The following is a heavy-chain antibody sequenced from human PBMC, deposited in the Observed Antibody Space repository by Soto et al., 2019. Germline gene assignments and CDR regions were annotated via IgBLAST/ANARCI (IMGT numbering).Heavy chain of an antibody. CDR3: AKVKTWTYLDY. J-gene: IGHJ4*02. V-gene: IGHV3-23*01. Sequence: GGSLRLSCAASGFTFSTYAMSWVRQAPGKGLEWVSSISGSDDSTYYADSVKGRFTISRDNSKNTVFLQMNSLRAEDTAVYYCAKVKTWTYLDYWGQGTLVTVSS. D-gene: IGHD5-12*01. CDR2: ISGSDDST. CDR1: GFTFSTYA.